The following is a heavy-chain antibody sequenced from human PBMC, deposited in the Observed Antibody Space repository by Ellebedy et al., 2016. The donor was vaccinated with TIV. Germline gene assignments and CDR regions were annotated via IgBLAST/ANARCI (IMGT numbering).Heavy chain of an antibody. D-gene: IGHD1-26*01. CDR1: GYSISSGYF. V-gene: IGHV4-38-2*02. Sequence: MPSETLFLTCTVSGYSISSGYFWVWIRQPPGKGLEWIGRIYHSGYTYYNPSLKSRVTVLVDTSKNQFSLKLSSVTAADTALYDCARDKGATAFDIWGQGTMVTVSS. CDR2: IYHSGYT. J-gene: IGHJ3*02. CDR3: ARDKGATAFDI.